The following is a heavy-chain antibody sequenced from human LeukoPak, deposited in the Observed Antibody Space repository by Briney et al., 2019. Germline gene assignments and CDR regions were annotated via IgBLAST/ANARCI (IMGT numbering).Heavy chain of an antibody. CDR2: ISTNWGNT. J-gene: IGHJ4*02. D-gene: IGHD5-12*01. V-gene: IGHV3-64*01. Sequence: GGSPRLSCAASGFTFSRYSLHWVRQAPGKGLEYVSSISTNWGNTYYANSVKGRVTISRDNSKNTLYLQLGSLRAEDMAVYYCAVAYGGYAWEGGFNYWGQGTLVVVSS. CDR1: GFTFSRYS. CDR3: AVAYGGYAWEGGFNY.